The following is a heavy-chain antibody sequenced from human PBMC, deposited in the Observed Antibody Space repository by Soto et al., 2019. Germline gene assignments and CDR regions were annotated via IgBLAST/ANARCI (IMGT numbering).Heavy chain of an antibody. Sequence: QVQLQESGPGLVKPSQTLSLTCTVSGGSISSGGYYWSWIRQHPGKGMEWIGYIYYSGRTYYNPSLKSRVTISVDTSKNQYSLKLSSVTVEDTAVYYCARVSTWDYFFGMDVWGQGTTVTVSS. D-gene: IGHD1-26*01. J-gene: IGHJ6*02. V-gene: IGHV4-31*03. CDR2: IYYSGRT. CDR3: ARVSTWDYFFGMDV. CDR1: GGSISSGGYY.